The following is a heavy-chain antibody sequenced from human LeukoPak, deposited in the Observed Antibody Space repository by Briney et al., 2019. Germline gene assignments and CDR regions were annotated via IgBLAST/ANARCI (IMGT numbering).Heavy chain of an antibody. CDR3: ARQEMSHRQDRIAAAGRGAFDI. V-gene: IGHV5-51*01. Sequence: GESLKISCKGSGYSFTSYWIGWVRQMPGRGLEWMGIIYPGDSDTRYSPSFQGQVTISADKSISTAYLQWSSLKASDTAMYYCARQEMSHRQDRIAAAGRGAFDIWGQGTMVTVSS. J-gene: IGHJ3*02. D-gene: IGHD6-13*01. CDR1: GYSFTSYW. CDR2: IYPGDSDT.